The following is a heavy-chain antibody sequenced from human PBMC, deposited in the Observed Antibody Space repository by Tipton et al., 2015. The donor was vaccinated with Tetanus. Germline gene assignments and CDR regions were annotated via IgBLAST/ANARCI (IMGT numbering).Heavy chain of an antibody. CDR2: VSGGGDST. Sequence: SLRLSCAASEFSFSSYAMTWVRQAPGKGLEWVSAVSGGGDSTYYADSVKGRFTISRDTSQNHLFLQMNSLRAEDTARYYCARDGSGSDFDYWGQGTLVTVSS. J-gene: IGHJ4*02. D-gene: IGHD6-19*01. CDR3: ARDGSGSDFDY. CDR1: EFSFSSYA. V-gene: IGHV3-23*01.